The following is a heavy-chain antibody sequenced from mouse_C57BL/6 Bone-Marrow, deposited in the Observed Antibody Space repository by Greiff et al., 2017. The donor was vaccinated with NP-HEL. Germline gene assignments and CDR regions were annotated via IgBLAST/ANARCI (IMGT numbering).Heavy chain of an antibody. CDR2: IHPNSGST. Sequence: VQLQQSGAELVKPGASVKLSCKASGYTFTSYWMHWVKQRPGQGLEWIGMIHPNSGSTNYNEQFKSKATLTVDKSSSTAYMQLSSLTSEDSAVYYCAREDYGNYEAWFAYWGQGTLVTVSA. CDR1: GYTFTSYW. D-gene: IGHD2-1*01. V-gene: IGHV1-64*01. J-gene: IGHJ3*01. CDR3: AREDYGNYEAWFAY.